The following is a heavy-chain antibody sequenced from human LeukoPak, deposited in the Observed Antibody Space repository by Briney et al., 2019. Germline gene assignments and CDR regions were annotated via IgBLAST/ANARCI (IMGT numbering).Heavy chain of an antibody. CDR2: IKQDGSEK. D-gene: IGHD6-19*01. CDR1: GFTFSSYW. Sequence: PGGSLRLSCAASGFTFSSYWMSWVRQAPGKGLEWVANIKQDGSEKYYVDSVKGRFTISRDNAKNSLYLQMNSLRAEDTAVYYCARKKCSGWTHFDYWGQGTLVTVSS. V-gene: IGHV3-7*01. J-gene: IGHJ4*02. CDR3: ARKKCSGWTHFDY.